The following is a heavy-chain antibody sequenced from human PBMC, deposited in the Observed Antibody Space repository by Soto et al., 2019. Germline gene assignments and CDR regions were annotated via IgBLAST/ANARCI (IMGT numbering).Heavy chain of an antibody. Sequence: PSETLSLTCAVYGGSFSGYYWSWIRQPPGKGLEWIGEINHSGSTYYNPSLKSRVTISVDTSKNQFSLKLSSVTAADTAVYYCARGGYDRYNWFDPWGQGTLVTVSS. CDR2: INHSGST. D-gene: IGHD3-3*01. J-gene: IGHJ5*02. V-gene: IGHV4-34*01. CDR1: GGSFSGYY. CDR3: ARGGYDRYNWFDP.